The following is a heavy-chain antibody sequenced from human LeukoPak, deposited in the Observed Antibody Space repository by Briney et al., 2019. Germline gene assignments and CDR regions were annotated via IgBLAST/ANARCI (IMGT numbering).Heavy chain of an antibody. CDR1: GGSFSSYY. V-gene: IGHV4-59*08. Sequence: SETLSLTCAVYGGSFSSYYWSWIRQPPGKGLEWIGYIYYSGSTNYNPSLKSRVTISVDTSKNQFSLKLSSVTAADTAVYYCARHGTRYSSGWLFDYWGQGTLVTVSS. D-gene: IGHD6-19*01. CDR2: IYYSGST. CDR3: ARHGTRYSSGWLFDY. J-gene: IGHJ4*02.